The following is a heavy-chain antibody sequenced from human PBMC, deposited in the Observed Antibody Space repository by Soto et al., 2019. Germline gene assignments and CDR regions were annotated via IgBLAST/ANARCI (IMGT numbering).Heavy chain of an antibody. D-gene: IGHD2-15*01. CDR2: IIPIFGTA. V-gene: IGHV1-69*01. CDR1: GGTFSSYA. J-gene: IGHJ4*02. Sequence: QVQLVQSGAEVKKPGSSVKVSCKASGGTFSSYAISWVRQAPGQGLEWMGGIIPIFGTANYAQKFQGRVTITADESTSTAYMGVSRLRSEETGVYYWAKEDNVVVVAATRGVVNWGQGTLVTVSS. CDR3: AKEDNVVVVAATRGVVN.